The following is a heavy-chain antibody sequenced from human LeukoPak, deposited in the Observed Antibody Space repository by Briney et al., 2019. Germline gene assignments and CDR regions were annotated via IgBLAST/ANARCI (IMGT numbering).Heavy chain of an antibody. CDR3: ARDTGFPFFDF. CDR2: INTNSGVT. CDR1: GYTFTGYY. V-gene: IGHV1-2*02. Sequence: AASVKVSCKASGYTFTGYYLHWVRQAPGQGPEWMGKINTNSGVTDYAPNFQGRVTMTRDTSITTAYMELSRLTSDDTAVYYCARDTGFPFFDFWGQGTLVTVSS. J-gene: IGHJ4*02.